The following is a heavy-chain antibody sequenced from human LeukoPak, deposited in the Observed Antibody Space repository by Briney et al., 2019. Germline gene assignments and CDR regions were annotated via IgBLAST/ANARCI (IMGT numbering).Heavy chain of an antibody. Sequence: ASVKVSCKASGYTFTSYYMHWVRQAPGQGLEWMGIINPSGGSTSYAQKFQGRVTMTRDTSTSTVYMALSSLRSEDTAVYYCARDPYSSGWLLEISFDYWGQGTLVTVSS. V-gene: IGHV1-46*01. CDR2: INPSGGST. CDR1: GYTFTSYY. CDR3: ARDPYSSGWLLEISFDY. J-gene: IGHJ4*02. D-gene: IGHD6-19*01.